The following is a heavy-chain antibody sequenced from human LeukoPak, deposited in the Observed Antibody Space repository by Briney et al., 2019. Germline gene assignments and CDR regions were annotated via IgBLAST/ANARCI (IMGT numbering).Heavy chain of an antibody. Sequence: GGSLRLSCTASGFTFAGYGMHWVRQAPGKGLEWVALIIYDGSNKYHVDSVKGRFTVSRDNSKNTLYLQMNSLRAEDTAVYYCAKSLSELGYWGQGTLVTVSS. CDR1: GFTFAGYG. D-gene: IGHD1-26*01. CDR3: AKSLSELGY. CDR2: IIYDGSNK. V-gene: IGHV3-30*18. J-gene: IGHJ4*02.